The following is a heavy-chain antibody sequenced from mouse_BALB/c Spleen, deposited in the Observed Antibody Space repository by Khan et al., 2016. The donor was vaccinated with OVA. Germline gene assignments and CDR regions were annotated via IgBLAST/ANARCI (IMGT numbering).Heavy chain of an antibody. CDR1: GYTFTDYA. J-gene: IGHJ2*01. Sequence: QVQLQQSGPELVRPGVSVKISCKGSGYTFTDYAMHWVKQSHAKSLEWIGLISTYSGNTNYIQKFKGKATMTVDKSSSTAYMELARLTSEDSAIYYCAGPAYDGYYDYWGQGTTLTVSS. V-gene: IGHV1S137*01. D-gene: IGHD2-3*01. CDR2: ISTYSGNT. CDR3: AGPAYDGYYDY.